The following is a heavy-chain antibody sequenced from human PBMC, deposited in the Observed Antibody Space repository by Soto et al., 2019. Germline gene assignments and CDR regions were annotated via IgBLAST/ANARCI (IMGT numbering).Heavy chain of an antibody. J-gene: IGHJ4*02. V-gene: IGHV3-30-3*01. Sequence: GGSLRLSCAASGFTFSSYAMHWVRQAPGKGLEWVAVISYDGSNKYYADSVKGRFTISRDNSKNTLYLQMNSLRAEDTAVYYCARDTAMVTPYYFDYWGQGTLVTVS. D-gene: IGHD5-18*01. CDR2: ISYDGSNK. CDR3: ARDTAMVTPYYFDY. CDR1: GFTFSSYA.